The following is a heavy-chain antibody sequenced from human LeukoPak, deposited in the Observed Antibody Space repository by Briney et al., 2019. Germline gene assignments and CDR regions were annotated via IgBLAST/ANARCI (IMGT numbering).Heavy chain of an antibody. D-gene: IGHD1-14*01. CDR1: GFTFSTYS. J-gene: IGHJ2*01. CDR3: ARGLLRITDWYFDL. V-gene: IGHV3-21*01. Sequence: GGSLRLSCAASGFTFSTYSMNWVRQAPGKGLGWVSSIDSSSTYIYYADSLKGRFTISRDNAKNSLFLQVNSLRAEDTAVYYCARGLLRITDWYFDLWGRGTLVTVSS. CDR2: IDSSSTYI.